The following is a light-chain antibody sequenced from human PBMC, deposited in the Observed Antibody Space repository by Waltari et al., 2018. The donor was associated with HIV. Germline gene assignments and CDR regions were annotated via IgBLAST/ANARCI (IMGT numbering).Light chain of an antibody. CDR3: QQYYSLGPT. CDR1: QSVLYSSNNKNY. V-gene: IGKV4-1*01. CDR2: WAS. J-gene: IGKJ4*01. Sequence: DIVMTPSPDSLALSLGERATINCKSSQSVLYSSNNKNYLAWYQQKPGQAPKLLIYWASTRESGVPDRFSGSGSGTDFTLTISSLQAEDVAVYYCQQYYSLGPTFGGGTKVEIK.